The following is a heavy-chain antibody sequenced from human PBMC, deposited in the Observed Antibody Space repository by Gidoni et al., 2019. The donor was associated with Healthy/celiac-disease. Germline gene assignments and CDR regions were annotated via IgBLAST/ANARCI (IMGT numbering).Heavy chain of an antibody. V-gene: IGHV3-30-3*01. CDR1: GFTFSSYA. Sequence: QVQLVESGGGVVQPGRSLSLPCAAAGFTFSSYAMNWVRQAPGKGLEWVAVISYDGSNKYYADSVEGRFTISRDNSKNTLYLQMNSLRAEDTAVYYCGRDNAVLNFDYWGQGTLVTVSS. CDR2: ISYDGSNK. D-gene: IGHD2-8*01. J-gene: IGHJ4*02. CDR3: GRDNAVLNFDY.